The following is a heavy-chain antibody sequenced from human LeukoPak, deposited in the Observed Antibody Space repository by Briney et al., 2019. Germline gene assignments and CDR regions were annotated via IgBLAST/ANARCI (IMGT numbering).Heavy chain of an antibody. CDR3: AGLSRGTWFVMAYCSDYYTDV. Sequence: PSETLSLTCALSGGSISSSRYYWGWVRQHPGKGREWNGSINYSGSIYDSPSLQSRVTISVDTSKNQFSHKLNSVTAADTPGYYCAGLSRGTWFVMAYCSDYYTDVRGEG. CDR2: INYSGSI. V-gene: IGHV4-39*01. J-gene: IGHJ6*03. CDR1: GGSISSSRYY. D-gene: IGHD3-10*01.